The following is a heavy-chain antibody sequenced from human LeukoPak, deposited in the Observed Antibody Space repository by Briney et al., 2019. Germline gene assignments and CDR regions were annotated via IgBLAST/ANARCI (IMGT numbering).Heavy chain of an antibody. J-gene: IGHJ4*02. CDR2: INPNSGGT. Sequence: GASVKVSCKASGYTFTGYYMHWVRQAPGQGLEWMGWINPNSGGTNYAQKFQGRVTMTRDTSISTAYMELSRLRSDDTAVYYCAGARELPGYDQLPGYWGQGTLVTVSS. V-gene: IGHV1-2*02. D-gene: IGHD2-2*01. CDR3: AGARELPGYDQLPGY. CDR1: GYTFTGYY.